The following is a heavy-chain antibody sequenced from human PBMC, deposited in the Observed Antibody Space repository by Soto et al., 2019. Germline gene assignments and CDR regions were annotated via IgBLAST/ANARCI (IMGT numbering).Heavy chain of an antibody. J-gene: IGHJ4*02. CDR1: GGTFSRHA. Sequence: QVQLVQSGAEVRKPGSSVKVSCKASGGTFSRHAISWVRQAPGQVLEWMGGIIPIFGTANHAKKFQGRVTIIADESTRTVYMELSSLRSEDTAMYYCARGWGYDSNDYYYAYWGQGTLVIVSS. CDR2: IIPIFGTA. D-gene: IGHD3-22*01. V-gene: IGHV1-69*01. CDR3: ARGWGYDSNDYYYAY.